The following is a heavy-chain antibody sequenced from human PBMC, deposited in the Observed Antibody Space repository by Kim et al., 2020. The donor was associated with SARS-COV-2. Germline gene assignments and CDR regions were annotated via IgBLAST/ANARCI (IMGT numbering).Heavy chain of an antibody. Sequence: GGSLRLSCTASGFSFDTYAMIWVRQATGRGLEWVSAITCSSGKTYYSDSVRGRFTVSRDNPKNSLLLQMNDLGPHDTALYYCTKGGGWGFDACCYLTMD. CDR3: TKGGGWGFDACCYLTMD. CDR1: GFSFDTYA. J-gene: IGHJ6*03. V-gene: IGHV3-23*01. CDR2: ITCSSGKT. D-gene: IGHD2-15*01.